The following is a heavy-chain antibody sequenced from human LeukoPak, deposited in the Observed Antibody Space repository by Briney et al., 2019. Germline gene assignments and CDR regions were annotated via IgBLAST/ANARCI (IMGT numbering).Heavy chain of an antibody. Sequence: GGSLRLSCAASGFTVSSNYMIWVRQPPGMGLEWVSVFYPGGTTYYADSVKGRFSISRDNSKNIVSLQMNSLRAEDTAVYYYARDALVPDGFDLWGQGTMVTVSS. CDR1: GFTVSSNY. CDR3: ARDALVPDGFDL. V-gene: IGHV3-66*01. J-gene: IGHJ3*01. CDR2: FYPGGTT. D-gene: IGHD6-13*01.